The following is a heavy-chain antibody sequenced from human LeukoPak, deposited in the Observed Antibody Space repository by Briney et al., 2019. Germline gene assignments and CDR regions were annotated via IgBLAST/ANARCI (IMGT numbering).Heavy chain of an antibody. CDR2: IYYSGST. D-gene: IGHD2-15*01. CDR3: ASLGYCSGGSCYPYYYYYYYMDV. V-gene: IGHV4-39*01. Sequence: SETLSLTCTVSGGSISSSSYYWGWIRQPPGKGLEWIGSIYYSGSTYYNPFLKSRVTISVDTSKNQFSLKLSSVTAADTAVYYCASLGYCSGGSCYPYYYYYYYMDVWGKGTTVTVSS. CDR1: GGSISSSSYY. J-gene: IGHJ6*03.